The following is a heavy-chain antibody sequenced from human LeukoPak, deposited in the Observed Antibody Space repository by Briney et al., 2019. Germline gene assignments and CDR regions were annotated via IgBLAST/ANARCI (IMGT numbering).Heavy chain of an antibody. CDR2: IRSKAYGGTT. J-gene: IGHJ4*02. Sequence: GGSLSLSCVASGFTFSSYAMSWVRQAPGKGLEWVGFIRSKAYGGTTEYAASVKGRFTISRDDSKSIAYLQMNSLKTEDTAVYYCTSIVGATTDDYWGQGTLVTVSS. D-gene: IGHD1-26*01. CDR1: GFTFSSYA. CDR3: TSIVGATTDDY. V-gene: IGHV3-49*04.